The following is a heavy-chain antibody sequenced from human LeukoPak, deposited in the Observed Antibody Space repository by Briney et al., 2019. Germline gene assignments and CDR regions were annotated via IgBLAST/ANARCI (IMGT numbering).Heavy chain of an antibody. D-gene: IGHD6-13*01. Sequence: ASVKVSCKASGYTFTSYDINWVGQASRQGSEWMGWMNANSGNTSYAQKFQGRVTINRNTYIRTDYIEMSSLRSEDTAVYYCARMALAAAGKSLGYWGQGTLVTVSS. CDR2: MNANSGNT. J-gene: IGHJ4*02. CDR3: ARMALAAAGKSLGY. CDR1: GYTFTSYD. V-gene: IGHV1-8*01.